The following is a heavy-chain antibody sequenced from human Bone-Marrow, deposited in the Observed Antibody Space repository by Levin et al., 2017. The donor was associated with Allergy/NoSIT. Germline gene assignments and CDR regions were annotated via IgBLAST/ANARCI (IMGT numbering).Heavy chain of an antibody. Sequence: PGGSLRLSCAASGFTFTNAWMNWVRQGPGKGLEWVGRIKSKIDGGTTDYAAPVKGRFTISRDDSKNTLYLQMNGLRAEDTAVYYCATDRPDHAAKIDSWGQGTLVTVSS. CDR3: ATDRPDHAAKIDS. V-gene: IGHV3-15*07. J-gene: IGHJ5*01. CDR1: GFTFTNAW. D-gene: IGHD5-18*01. CDR2: IKSKIDGGTT.